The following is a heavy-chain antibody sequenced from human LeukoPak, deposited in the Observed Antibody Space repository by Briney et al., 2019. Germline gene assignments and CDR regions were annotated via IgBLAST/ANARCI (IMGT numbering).Heavy chain of an antibody. D-gene: IGHD2-2*01. CDR3: AKTTIGYCSSTSCYYSPLDY. CDR2: ISYDGSNK. J-gene: IGHJ4*02. CDR1: GFTFSSYG. V-gene: IGHV3-30*18. Sequence: PGRSLRLSCAASGFTFSSYGMHWVRQAPGKGLEWVEVISYDGSNKYYADSVKGRFTISRDNSKNTLYLQMNSLRAEDTAVYYCAKTTIGYCSSTSCYYSPLDYWGQGTLVTVSS.